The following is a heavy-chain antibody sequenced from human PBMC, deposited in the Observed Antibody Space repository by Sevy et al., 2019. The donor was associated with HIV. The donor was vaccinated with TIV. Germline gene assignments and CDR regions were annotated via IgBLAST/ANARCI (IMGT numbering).Heavy chain of an antibody. Sequence: SVKVSCKASGGTFSSYAISWVRQAPGQGLEWMGGIIPIFGTANYAQKFQGRVTITADESTSTAYMELSSLRSEDTAVYYCAREGSSKKGFDPWGQGTLVTVSS. J-gene: IGHJ5*02. CDR3: AREGSSKKGFDP. V-gene: IGHV1-69*13. CDR2: IIPIFGTA. D-gene: IGHD6-13*01. CDR1: GGTFSSYA.